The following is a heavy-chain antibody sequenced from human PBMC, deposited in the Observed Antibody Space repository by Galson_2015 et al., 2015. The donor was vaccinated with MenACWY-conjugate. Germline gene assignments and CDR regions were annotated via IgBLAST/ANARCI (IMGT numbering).Heavy chain of an antibody. CDR3: ARDNTGYFDY. V-gene: IGHV3-74*01. CDR2: FSRDGSST. Sequence: SLRLSCAASGVTFSNYWMHWVRQAPGKGLVWVSHFSRDGSSTYYADSVKGRFTISRDNAKNTLYLQMNSLRAEDTAVYYCARDNTGYFDYWGQGTLVTVSS. CDR1: GVTFSNYW. J-gene: IGHJ4*02. D-gene: IGHD1-1*01.